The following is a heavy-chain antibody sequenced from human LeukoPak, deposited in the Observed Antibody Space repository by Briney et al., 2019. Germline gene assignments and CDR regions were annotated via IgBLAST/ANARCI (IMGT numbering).Heavy chain of an antibody. CDR1: GGSISSSSYY. CDR2: IYYSGST. V-gene: IGHV4-39*01. CDR3: ARQGYSSSWTFDY. Sequence: SETLSLTCTVSGGSISSSSYYWGWIRQPPGKGLEWIGSIYYSGSTYYNPSLKSPFTISVDTSKNQFSLKLSSVTAADTAVYYCARQGYSSSWTFDYWGQGTLVTVSS. D-gene: IGHD6-13*01. J-gene: IGHJ4*02.